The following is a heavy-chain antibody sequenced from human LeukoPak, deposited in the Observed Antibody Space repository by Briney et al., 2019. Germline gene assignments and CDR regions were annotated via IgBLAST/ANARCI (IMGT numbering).Heavy chain of an antibody. CDR3: ARGGEGYYYGSASQDY. V-gene: IGHV4-34*01. CDR1: GGSFSGYY. D-gene: IGHD3-10*01. Sequence: SETLSLTCAVYGGSFSGYYWSWIRQPPGKGLEWIGEINPSGSTNYNPSLKSRVTISVDTSKNQFSLKLSSVTAADTAVYYCARGGEGYYYGSASQDYWGQGALVTVSS. J-gene: IGHJ4*02. CDR2: INPSGST.